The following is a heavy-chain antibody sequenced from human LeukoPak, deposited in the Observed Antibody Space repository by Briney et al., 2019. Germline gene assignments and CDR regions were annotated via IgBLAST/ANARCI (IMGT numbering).Heavy chain of an antibody. CDR2: IYYSGST. J-gene: IGHJ4*02. CDR1: GGSISSYY. D-gene: IGHD4-23*01. Sequence: PSETLSLTCSVSGGSISSYYWTWIRQPPGKGLEWIGYIYYSGSTNYNPSLKSRVTISVDTSKNQSSLKLSSVTAADTAVYYCARQGRGYGGNSDYWGQGTLVTVSS. CDR3: ARQGRGYGGNSDY. V-gene: IGHV4-59*08.